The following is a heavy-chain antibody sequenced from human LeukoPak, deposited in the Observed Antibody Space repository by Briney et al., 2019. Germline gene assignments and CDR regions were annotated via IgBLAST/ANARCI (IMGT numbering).Heavy chain of an antibody. CDR3: SRHLYSSAWYEEN. D-gene: IGHD6-19*01. Sequence: GGSLRLSCAASGFTFSGSAVHWIRQASGKGLEWVGHIRSKADSHATAYAASVQGRFTISRDDSNNTAYLLMNSLKIEDAAVYFCSRHLYSSAWYEENWGQGTLVTVSS. J-gene: IGHJ4*02. V-gene: IGHV3-73*01. CDR2: IRSKADSHAT. CDR1: GFTFSGSA.